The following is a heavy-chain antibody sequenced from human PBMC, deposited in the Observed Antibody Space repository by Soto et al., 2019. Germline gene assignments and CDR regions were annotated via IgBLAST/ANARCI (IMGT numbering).Heavy chain of an antibody. J-gene: IGHJ4*02. Sequence: AASVKVSCKASGYTFTGYYMHWVRQAPGQGLEWMGWINPNSGGTNYAQKFQGRVTMTRDTSISTAYMELSRLRSDDTAVYYCAREGGWDGIVLMVYAIHRGPVDYWGQGTLVTVSS. CDR3: AREGGWDGIVLMVYAIHRGPVDY. V-gene: IGHV1-2*02. D-gene: IGHD2-8*01. CDR1: GYTFTGYY. CDR2: INPNSGGT.